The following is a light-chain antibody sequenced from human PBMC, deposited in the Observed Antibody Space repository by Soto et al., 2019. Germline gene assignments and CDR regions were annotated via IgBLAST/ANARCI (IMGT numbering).Light chain of an antibody. CDR2: LEGSGSY. Sequence: QAVVTQSSSASAYLGSSVKITCTLSSGHSSYIIALHQQQPVQAPLYLMNLEGSGSYNKGSGVPDRFSGSITGADRYLTITSLKSEDEADYYCELCDSNTWVFGGWPKLTV. CDR1: SGHSSYI. CDR3: ELCDSNTWV. J-gene: IGLJ3*02. V-gene: IGLV4-60*03.